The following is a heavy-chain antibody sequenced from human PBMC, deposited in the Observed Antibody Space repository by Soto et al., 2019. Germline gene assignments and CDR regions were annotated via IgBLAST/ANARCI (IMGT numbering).Heavy chain of an antibody. Sequence: SETLSLTCAVYGGSFSGYYWSWIRQPPGKGLEWIGEINHSGSTNYNPSLKSRVTISVDTSKSQFSLKLSSVTAADTAVYYCARVDGYSSPSGQGTLVTVST. CDR1: GGSFSGYY. CDR2: INHSGST. CDR3: ARVDGYSSP. J-gene: IGHJ5*02. V-gene: IGHV4-34*01. D-gene: IGHD6-13*01.